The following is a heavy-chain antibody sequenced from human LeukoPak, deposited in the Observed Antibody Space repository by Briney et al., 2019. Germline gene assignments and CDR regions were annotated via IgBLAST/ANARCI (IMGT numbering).Heavy chain of an antibody. V-gene: IGHV3-23*01. CDR3: AKSPDFFVPFDY. CDR1: GFTFSSYA. J-gene: IGHJ4*02. D-gene: IGHD3/OR15-3a*01. CDR2: ISGSGGST. Sequence: GGSLRLSCAASGFTFSSYAMSWVRQAPGRGLVWVSAISGSGGSTYYADSVKGRFTISRDNSKNTLYLQMNSLRAEDTAVYYCAKSPDFFVPFDYWGQGTLVTVSS.